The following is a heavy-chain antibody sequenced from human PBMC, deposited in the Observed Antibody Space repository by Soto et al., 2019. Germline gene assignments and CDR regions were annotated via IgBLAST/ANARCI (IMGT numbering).Heavy chain of an antibody. J-gene: IGHJ3*02. CDR1: GFSFSSYG. CDR3: ARAQYTGSYFDACDI. V-gene: IGHV3-33*03. Sequence: PGGSLRLSCAASGFSFSSYGMHWVRQAPGKGLDWVAVIWYDGSNKYYADPVKGRFTISRDNSKSTLYLQMNSLRVEDTAVYYCARAQYTGSYFDACDIWGQGTMVTVSS. CDR2: IWYDGSNK. D-gene: IGHD1-26*01.